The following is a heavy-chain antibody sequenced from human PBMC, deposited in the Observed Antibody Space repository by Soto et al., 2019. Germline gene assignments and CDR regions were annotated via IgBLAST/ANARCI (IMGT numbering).Heavy chain of an antibody. V-gene: IGHV3-15*01. CDR1: GFTFSNAW. CDR3: TTDGYSSGPDAFDI. CDR2: IKSKTDGGTT. Sequence: EVQLVESGGGLVKPGGSLRLSCAASGFTFSNAWMSWVRQAPGKGLEWVGRIKSKTDGGTTDYAAPVKGRFTISRDDSKNTLYVQMNSLKTEDTAVYYCTTDGYSSGPDAFDIWGQGTMVTVSS. D-gene: IGHD6-19*01. J-gene: IGHJ3*02.